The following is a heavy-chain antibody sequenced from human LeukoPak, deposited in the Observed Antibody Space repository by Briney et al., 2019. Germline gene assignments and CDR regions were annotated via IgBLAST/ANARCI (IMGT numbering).Heavy chain of an antibody. D-gene: IGHD2-15*01. CDR1: GFTFSTYT. J-gene: IGHJ4*02. CDR2: IYSGGST. CDR3: AKRVVVAATTYHFDY. V-gene: IGHV3-23*03. Sequence: GGSLRLSCAASGFTFSTYTMSWVRQAPGKGLEWVSVIYSGGSTYYADSVKGRFTISRDSSKNTLYLQMNSLRAEDTAVYYCAKRVVVAATTYHFDYWGQGTLVTVSS.